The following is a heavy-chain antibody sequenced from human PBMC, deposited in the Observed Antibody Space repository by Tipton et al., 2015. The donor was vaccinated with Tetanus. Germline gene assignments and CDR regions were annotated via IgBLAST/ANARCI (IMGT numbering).Heavy chain of an antibody. J-gene: IGHJ4*02. CDR1: GFSLSDYT. V-gene: IGHV3-21*04. D-gene: IGHD5-18*01. CDR2: ITKSSRLI. CDR3: ARDDGYNSGYGH. Sequence: SLRLSCAVSGFSLSDYTINWVRQAPGKGLEWVSGITKSSRLIYYADSVKGRFTISRDNSNQSVYLEMNSLRADDTALYYCARDDGYNSGYGHWGQGTLVTVSS.